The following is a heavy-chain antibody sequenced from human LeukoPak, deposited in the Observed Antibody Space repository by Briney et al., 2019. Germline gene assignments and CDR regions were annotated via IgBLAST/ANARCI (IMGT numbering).Heavy chain of an antibody. Sequence: PGGSLRLSCAASGFTFSNYNMNWVRQAPGKGLEWVSSISSSGYYISYADSVKGRFTISRDNAKNSLYLQMNSLRTEDRAVYYCARDNHYSLDCWGPGTLVTVSS. D-gene: IGHD4-11*01. CDR2: ISSSGYYI. V-gene: IGHV3-21*01. CDR1: GFTFSNYN. CDR3: ARDNHYSLDC. J-gene: IGHJ4*02.